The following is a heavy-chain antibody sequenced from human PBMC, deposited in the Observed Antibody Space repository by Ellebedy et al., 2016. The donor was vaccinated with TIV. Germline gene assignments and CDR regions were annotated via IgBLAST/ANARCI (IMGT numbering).Heavy chain of an antibody. Sequence: GESLKISCAASGFSFSSYSVNWVRQAPGKGLEWISSISGGSSSIYYADSVKGRFTMSRDNAKNSVFLQMNSLRAEDTAVYYCARDRISASGIFDYWGQGTLVTVSS. J-gene: IGHJ4*02. CDR1: GFSFSSYS. CDR3: ARDRISASGIFDY. V-gene: IGHV3-21*01. CDR2: ISGGSSSI. D-gene: IGHD6-13*01.